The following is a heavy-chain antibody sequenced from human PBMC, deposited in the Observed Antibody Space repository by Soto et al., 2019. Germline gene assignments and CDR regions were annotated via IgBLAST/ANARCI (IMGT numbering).Heavy chain of an antibody. J-gene: IGHJ4*02. CDR3: AKQGGPGRPGEH. Sequence: QVQLVESGGGVVQPGRSLRLSCEASGLTFSRSGMHWVRQAPGKGLEWVAVISYDGGQKYYADSMKGRFTISRDNSKNPLYLEMNRLRVEDTAVYYRAKQGGPGRPGEHRGQGTLVTVSS. CDR1: GLTFSRSG. CDR2: ISYDGGQK. D-gene: IGHD3-10*01. V-gene: IGHV3-30*18.